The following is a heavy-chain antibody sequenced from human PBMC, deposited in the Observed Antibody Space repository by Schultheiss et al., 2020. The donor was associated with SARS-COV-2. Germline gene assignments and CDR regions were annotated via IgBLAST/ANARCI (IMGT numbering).Heavy chain of an antibody. Sequence: GGSLRLSCAASGFTFSSYGMHWVRQAPGKGLEWVSVIYSGGSTYYADSVKGRFTISRDNAKNSLYLQMNSLRAEDTAVYYCARTSHYYYDSIAFDIWGQGTMVTVSS. CDR3: ARTSHYYYDSIAFDI. CDR2: IYSGGST. CDR1: GFTFSSYG. V-gene: IGHV3-NL1*01. D-gene: IGHD3-22*01. J-gene: IGHJ3*02.